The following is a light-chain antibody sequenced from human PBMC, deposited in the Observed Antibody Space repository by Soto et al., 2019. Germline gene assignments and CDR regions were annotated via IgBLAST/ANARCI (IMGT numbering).Light chain of an antibody. CDR3: QQYGSSGT. J-gene: IGKJ1*01. Sequence: EIVMTQSPATLSVSPGERATLSCRASENVRSDLAWYQQKPGQAPRLLIYDASNRATGIPDRFSGSGSGTDFTLTISRLEPGDFAVYYCQQYGSSGTFGQGTKVDIK. CDR2: DAS. CDR1: ENVRSD. V-gene: IGKV3-20*01.